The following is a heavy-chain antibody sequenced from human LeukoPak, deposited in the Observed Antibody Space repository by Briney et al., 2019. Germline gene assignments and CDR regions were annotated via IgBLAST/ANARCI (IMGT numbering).Heavy chain of an antibody. CDR1: GFTFSSYS. CDR2: ISSSSSTI. J-gene: IGHJ4*02. Sequence: GGSLRRSCAASGFTFSSYSMNWVRQAPGKGLEWVSYISSSSSTIYYADSVKGRFTISRDNAKNSLYLQMNSLRAEDTAVYYCARGVGNYRYYFDYWGQGTLVTVSS. D-gene: IGHD3-22*01. V-gene: IGHV3-48*01. CDR3: ARGVGNYRYYFDY.